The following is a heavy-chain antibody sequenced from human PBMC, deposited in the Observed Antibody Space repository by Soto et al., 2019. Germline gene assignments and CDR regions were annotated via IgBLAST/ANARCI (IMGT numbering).Heavy chain of an antibody. D-gene: IGHD4-17*01. V-gene: IGHV3-30*03. Sequence: GGSLRRSWAASGFTFSSYGMHWVRQAPGKGLDWVAVISYDGSNKYYADSVKGRFTITRDNSKNTLYLQMNSRRAEDTAVYYCVEADVYGGKIPHFDYW. CDR2: ISYDGSNK. CDR1: GFTFSSYG. J-gene: IGHJ4*01. CDR3: VEADVYGGKIPHFDY.